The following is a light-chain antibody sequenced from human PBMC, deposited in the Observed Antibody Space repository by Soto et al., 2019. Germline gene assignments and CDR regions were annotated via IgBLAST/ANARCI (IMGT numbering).Light chain of an antibody. V-gene: IGLV4-69*01. CDR2: INGDGSH. CDR1: SGHSSYT. Sequence: QSVLTQSPSVSASLGASVKLTCTLSSGHSSYTIAWHQQQPEQGPRYLMKINGDGSHNKGDGIPDRFSGSTSGAERYLTISSLQSEDEAAYYCQTWATGVVFGGGTKVTVL. CDR3: QTWATGVV. J-gene: IGLJ2*01.